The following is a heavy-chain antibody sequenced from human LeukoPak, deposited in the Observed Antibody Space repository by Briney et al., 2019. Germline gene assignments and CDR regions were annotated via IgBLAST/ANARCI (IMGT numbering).Heavy chain of an antibody. CDR3: AKTRGVVVITYYFDY. Sequence: GGSLRLSCAASGCTFSSYAMSWVRQAPGKGLEWVSAISGSGGSTYYADSVKGRFTISRDNSKNTLYLQMSSLRAEDTAVYYCAKTRGVVVITYYFDYWSQGTLVTVSS. CDR1: GCTFSSYA. D-gene: IGHD3-22*01. V-gene: IGHV3-23*01. J-gene: IGHJ4*02. CDR2: ISGSGGST.